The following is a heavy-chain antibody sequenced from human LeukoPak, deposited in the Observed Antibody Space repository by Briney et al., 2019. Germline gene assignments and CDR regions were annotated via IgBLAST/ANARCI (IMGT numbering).Heavy chain of an antibody. D-gene: IGHD3-10*01. CDR2: INPNSGGT. CDR3: APLWFGELPPSNWFDP. Sequence: ASVKVSCKASGYTFTGYYVHWVRQAPGQGLEWMGWINPNSGGTNYAQKFQGRVTMTRDTSISTAYMELSRLRSDDTAVYYCAPLWFGELPPSNWFDPWGQGTLVTVSS. J-gene: IGHJ5*02. V-gene: IGHV1-2*02. CDR1: GYTFTGYY.